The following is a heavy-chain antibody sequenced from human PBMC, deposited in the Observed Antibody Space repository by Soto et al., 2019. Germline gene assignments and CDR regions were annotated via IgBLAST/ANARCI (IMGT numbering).Heavy chain of an antibody. D-gene: IGHD3-3*01. J-gene: IGHJ4*02. CDR3: ARVITIFGVAKYYFDY. CDR2: IYYSGST. Sequence: SETLSLTCTVPGGSIRSGDYYWSWIRQPPGKGLESIGYIYYSGSTYYNPSLKSRFTISRDNAKNSLYLQMNSLRAEDTAVYYCARVITIFGVAKYYFDYWGQGTLVTVSS. CDR1: GGSIRSGDYY. V-gene: IGHV4-30-4*01.